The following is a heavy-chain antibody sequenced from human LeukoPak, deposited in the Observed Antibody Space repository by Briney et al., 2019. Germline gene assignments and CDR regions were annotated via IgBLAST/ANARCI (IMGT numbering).Heavy chain of an antibody. CDR2: IYHSGST. V-gene: IGHV4-4*02. CDR1: GYSISSGHW. CDR3: ARDRAPYYYDSSGRLAPGYFDY. J-gene: IGHJ4*02. D-gene: IGHD3-22*01. Sequence: SETLSLTCAVSGYSISSGHWWSWVRQPPGKGLEWIGYIYHSGSTYYNPSLKSRVTISVDTSKNQFSLKLSSVTAADTAVYYCARDRAPYYYDSSGRLAPGYFDYWGQGTLVTVSS.